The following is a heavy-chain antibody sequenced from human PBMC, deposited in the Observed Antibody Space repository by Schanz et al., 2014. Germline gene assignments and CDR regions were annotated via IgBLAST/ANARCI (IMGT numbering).Heavy chain of an antibody. CDR1: GYTFTSYS. CDR3: ARDLTVDTGYVVHYCDYGMDV. J-gene: IGHJ6*02. CDR2: INVGNGNM. V-gene: IGHV1-3*01. Sequence: QVQLVQSGAEVKKPGASVKVSCKASGYTFTSYSIHWVRQAPGQGLEWMGWINVGNGNMKYSQKFQGRVTITRDTSASTAYMELTSLRSEDTAVYFCARDLTVDTGYVVHYCDYGMDVWGQGTTVTVSS. D-gene: IGHD5-12*01.